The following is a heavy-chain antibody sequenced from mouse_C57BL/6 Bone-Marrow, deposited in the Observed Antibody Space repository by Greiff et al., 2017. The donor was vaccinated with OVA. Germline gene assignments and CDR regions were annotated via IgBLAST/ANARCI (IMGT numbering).Heavy chain of an antibody. CDR1: GFTFSSYA. Sequence: EVKLMESGGGLVKPGGSLKLSCAASGFTFSSYAMSWVRQTPEKRLEWVATISDGGSYTYYPDNVKGRFTISRDNAKNNLYLQMSHLKSEDTAVYYCARYRLAWFAYWGQGTLVTVSA. CDR2: ISDGGSYT. V-gene: IGHV5-4*03. D-gene: IGHD2-14*01. J-gene: IGHJ3*01. CDR3: ARYRLAWFAY.